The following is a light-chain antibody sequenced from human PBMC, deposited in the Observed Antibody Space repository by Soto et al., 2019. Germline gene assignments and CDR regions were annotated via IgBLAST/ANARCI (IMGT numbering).Light chain of an antibody. CDR1: SSAVGGYNY. Sequence: QSVLTQPASVSGSPGQSITISCTGTSSAVGGYNYVSWYQQHPGKAPKLMIYDVGNRPSGVSNRFSGSKSGNTASLTISGLQAEDEADYYCSSYTSSSTRVFGTGTKVTVL. CDR3: SSYTSSSTRV. CDR2: DVG. J-gene: IGLJ1*01. V-gene: IGLV2-14*01.